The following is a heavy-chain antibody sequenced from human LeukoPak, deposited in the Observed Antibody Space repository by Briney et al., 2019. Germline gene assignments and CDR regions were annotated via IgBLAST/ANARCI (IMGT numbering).Heavy chain of an antibody. J-gene: IGHJ6*02. D-gene: IGHD6-6*01. V-gene: IGHV1-69*01. CDR2: ILPIFGTA. CDR3: ARGRYSSSINSMDV. Sequence: GXILPIFGTANYPQKFQGRVTITADESTSTAYMELSSLRSEDTAVYYCARGRYSSSINSMDVWGQGTTVTVSS.